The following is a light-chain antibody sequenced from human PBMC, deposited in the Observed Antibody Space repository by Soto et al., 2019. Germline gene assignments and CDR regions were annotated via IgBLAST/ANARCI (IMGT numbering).Light chain of an antibody. J-gene: IGKJ2*01. CDR3: QQRSNWPYT. CDR1: QSVSSF. CDR2: DAS. V-gene: IGKV3-11*01. Sequence: EIVLTQSPATLSLSPGERVTLSCRASQSVSSFLAWYQQKSGQAPRLLIYDASNRATGIPARFSGSGSGTDFTLTISSLEPEDFAVYYCQQRSNWPYTFGQGTKLEIK.